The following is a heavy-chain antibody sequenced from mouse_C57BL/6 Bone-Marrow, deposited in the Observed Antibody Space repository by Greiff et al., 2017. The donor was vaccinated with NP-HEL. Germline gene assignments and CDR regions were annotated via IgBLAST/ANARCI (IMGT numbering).Heavy chain of an antibody. CDR3: ARSYYYGSSYGDY. V-gene: IGHV1-81*01. D-gene: IGHD1-1*01. J-gene: IGHJ2*01. CDR2: IYPRSGNT. Sequence: VQLKESGAELARPGASVKLSCKASGYTFTSYGISWVKQRTGQGLEWIGEIYPRSGNTYYNEKFKGKATLTADKSSSTAYMELRSLTSEDSAVYFCARSYYYGSSYGDYWGQGTTLTVSS. CDR1: GYTFTSYG.